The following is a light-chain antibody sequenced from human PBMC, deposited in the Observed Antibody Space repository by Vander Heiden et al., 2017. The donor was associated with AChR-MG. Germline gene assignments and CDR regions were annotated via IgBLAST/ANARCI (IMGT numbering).Light chain of an antibody. CDR2: DAS. CDR1: QNIRTS. V-gene: IGKV3-11*01. CDR3: QHRAQFPPT. Sequence: VLTQSPATLSLSPGDRAALSCRASQNIRTSLAWYQLKPGQAPRLRMYDASKRATGIPARFSGGGSGTDFNLIISSLETEDFAVYFCQHRAQFPPTFGQGTRVEIK. J-gene: IGKJ1*01.